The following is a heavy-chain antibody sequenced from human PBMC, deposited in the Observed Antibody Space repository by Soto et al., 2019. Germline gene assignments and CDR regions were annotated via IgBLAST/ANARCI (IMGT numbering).Heavy chain of an antibody. CDR3: AIADSFDYSAPNDY. CDR2: INPYTGDT. CDR1: GYTFTDYY. V-gene: IGHV1-2*02. J-gene: IGHJ4*02. Sequence: GASVKVSFKASGYTFTDYYFHWLRQAPGQGLEWMGWINPYTGDTNYAQDFQGRVSMTRDTSLSTAYMELTRLRFDDTAVYYCAIADSFDYSAPNDYWGQGALVTVS. D-gene: IGHD1-26*01.